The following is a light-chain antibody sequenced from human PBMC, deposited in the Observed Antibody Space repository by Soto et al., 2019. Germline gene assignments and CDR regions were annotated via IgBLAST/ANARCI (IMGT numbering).Light chain of an antibody. Sequence: DIRLTQSPSTLSASVADRVTITCRASQSITARLAWYQQKPGKAPKLLIYDASILERGVPSRFSGSGSGTEFTLTISTLQPDDFETYYCQQYNNFSLTFGGGTKVDIK. J-gene: IGKJ4*01. CDR3: QQYNNFSLT. CDR1: QSITAR. CDR2: DAS. V-gene: IGKV1-5*01.